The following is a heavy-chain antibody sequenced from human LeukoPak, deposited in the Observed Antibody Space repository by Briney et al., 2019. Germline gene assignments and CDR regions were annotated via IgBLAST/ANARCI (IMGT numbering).Heavy chain of an antibody. CDR3: ARGVGVSSSWSY. CDR2: MNPNSGNT. V-gene: IGHV1-8*03. CDR1: GYTFTSYD. J-gene: IGHJ4*02. Sequence: ASVKVSCKASGYTFTSYDINWVRQATGQGLEWMGWMNPNSGNTGYAQKFQGRVTITRNTSISTAYMELSSLRSEDTAVYYCARGVGVSSSWSYRRQGTEVTVSS. D-gene: IGHD6-13*01.